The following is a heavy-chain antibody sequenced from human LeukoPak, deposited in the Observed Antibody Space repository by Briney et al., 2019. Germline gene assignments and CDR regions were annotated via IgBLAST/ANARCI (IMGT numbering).Heavy chain of an antibody. Sequence: GGSLRLSCAGSGFTFNSYSMNWVRQAPGEGLEWVSYISSSGSTIYDADSVKGRFTISRDNAKNSLYLQMNSLRAEDTAVYYCAELGITMIGGVWGKGTTVTISS. CDR3: AELGITMIGGV. CDR1: GFTFNSYS. V-gene: IGHV3-48*04. D-gene: IGHD3-10*02. CDR2: ISSSGSTI. J-gene: IGHJ6*04.